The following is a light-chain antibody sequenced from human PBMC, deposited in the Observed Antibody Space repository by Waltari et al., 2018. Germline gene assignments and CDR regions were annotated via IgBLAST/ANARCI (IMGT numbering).Light chain of an antibody. CDR2: DVN. J-gene: IGLJ2*01. CDR1: SSDVGASNS. Sequence: QSALTQPASVSGSPGQSITISCIGTSSDVGASNSVSWYQQHPGTAPQLMIYDVNRRPSGVSNRFSGSKSGSTASLTISGLQAEDEADYYCSSYTTTSTLVFGGGTKVTVL. CDR3: SSYTTTSTLV. V-gene: IGLV2-14*01.